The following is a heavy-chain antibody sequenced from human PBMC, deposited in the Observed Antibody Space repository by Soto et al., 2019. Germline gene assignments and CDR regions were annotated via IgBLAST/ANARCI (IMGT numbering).Heavy chain of an antibody. CDR2: IYYSGST. J-gene: IGHJ6*02. V-gene: IGHV4-39*01. CDR1: GGSISSSSYY. D-gene: IGHD5-18*01. Sequence: QLQLQESGPGLVKPSETLSLTCTVSGGSISSSSYYWGWIRQPPGKGLEWIGSIYYSGSTYYNPSLKRRVNISVDTSKNQFSLKLSSVTAADTAVYYCACIFSGGYGYGFYYYGMDVWGQGTTVTVSS. CDR3: ACIFSGGYGYGFYYYGMDV.